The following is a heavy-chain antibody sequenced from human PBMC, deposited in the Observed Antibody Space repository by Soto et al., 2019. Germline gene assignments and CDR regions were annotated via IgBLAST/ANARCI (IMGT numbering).Heavy chain of an antibody. CDR2: IYYSGST. Sequence: QVQLQESGPGLVKPSQTLSLTCTVSGGSISSGGYYWSWIRQHPGKGLEWIGYIYYSGSTYYNPSLKSRVTISVDTSKNQFSLKLSSVTAADTAVYYCARAGRYYGSGSYYTFFDYWGQGTLVTVSS. J-gene: IGHJ4*02. V-gene: IGHV4-31*03. D-gene: IGHD3-10*01. CDR1: GGSISSGGYY. CDR3: ARAGRYYGSGSYYTFFDY.